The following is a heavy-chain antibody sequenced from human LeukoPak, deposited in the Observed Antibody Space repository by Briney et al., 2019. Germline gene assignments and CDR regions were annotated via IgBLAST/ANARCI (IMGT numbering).Heavy chain of an antibody. Sequence: SETLSLTCTVSGDSISRYYWTWLRQPPGKGLEGLGYIYYSGRTNYNPTLQSRVTIAAGTSKNQFSLKLDSVTAADTAVYYCAMDTDGYNYYFDNWGQGSLVTVSS. CDR3: AMDTDGYNYYFDN. D-gene: IGHD5-24*01. V-gene: IGHV4-59*01. J-gene: IGHJ4*02. CDR1: GDSISRYY. CDR2: IYYSGRT.